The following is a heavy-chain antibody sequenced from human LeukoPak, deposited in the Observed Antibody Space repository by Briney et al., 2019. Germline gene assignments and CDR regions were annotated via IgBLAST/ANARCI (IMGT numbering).Heavy chain of an antibody. CDR1: GFTFSNYA. Sequence: GGPLRLSCAASGFTFSNYAMSWVRQAPGKGLEWASAISGSGGSTYYADPVKGRFTISRDNSKNTLYLQMNSLRAEDTAVYYCAKGAGYDFWSGYPSHSPDYWGQGTLVTVSS. J-gene: IGHJ4*02. V-gene: IGHV3-23*01. D-gene: IGHD3-3*01. CDR3: AKGAGYDFWSGYPSHSPDY. CDR2: ISGSGGST.